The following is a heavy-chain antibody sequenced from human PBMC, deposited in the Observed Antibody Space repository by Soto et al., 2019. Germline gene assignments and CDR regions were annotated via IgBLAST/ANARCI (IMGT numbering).Heavy chain of an antibody. CDR1: GFSLSTSAVG. CDR2: IYGDDAK. J-gene: IGHJ4*02. Sequence: QITLKETGPTLVKPTQNLTLTCTFSGFSLSTSAVGVGWIRQPPGTAREWLTVIYGDDAKRPRPSLRSRLTITKATSRNQVVLTMTTMDPGDTATYYCAHRHRDLAGLFDSWGPGTLVTVSS. CDR3: AHRHRDLAGLFDS. V-gene: IGHV2-5*02.